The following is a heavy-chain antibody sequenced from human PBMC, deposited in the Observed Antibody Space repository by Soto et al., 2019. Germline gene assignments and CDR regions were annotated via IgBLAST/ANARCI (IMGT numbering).Heavy chain of an antibody. J-gene: IGHJ4*02. Sequence: SEPLSLTCTVSGGSRISYDWSWIRQPPGRGLEWIGFIYYAGSTKYNPSLNSRVTISVDTSKNQFSLTVTSVTAADTAVYYCAAKMGWAYDYWGQGTLVTVSS. CDR3: AAKMGWAYDY. D-gene: IGHD6-19*01. V-gene: IGHV4-59*08. CDR1: GGSRISYD. CDR2: IYYAGST.